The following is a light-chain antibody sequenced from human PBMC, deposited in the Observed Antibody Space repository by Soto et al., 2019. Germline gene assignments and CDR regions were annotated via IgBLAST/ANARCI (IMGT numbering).Light chain of an antibody. CDR2: DAS. CDR3: QQYNSYSLWT. J-gene: IGKJ1*01. Sequence: DIQMTQSPSTLSASVGDRVTITCRASQSISCWLAWYQQKPGKAPKLLIYDASSLESGVPSRFSGSGSGTEFTLTISSLQPDDFATYYCQQYNSYSLWTFGQGTKVEIK. CDR1: QSISCW. V-gene: IGKV1-5*01.